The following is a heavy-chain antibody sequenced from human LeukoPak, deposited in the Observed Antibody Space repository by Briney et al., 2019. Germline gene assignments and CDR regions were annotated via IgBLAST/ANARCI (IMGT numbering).Heavy chain of an antibody. CDR2: IYHNGTT. J-gene: IGHJ6*02. D-gene: IGHD3-10*01. Sequence: SETLSLTCAVSVGSINSGNWWSWLRQSPGKGLEWIGEIYHNGTTNYNPSLKGRVTISADTYKNHFSLKMTSVTAADTAVYYCATAPMLRGEGGEHYKYGMDVWGQGTTVIVSS. CDR3: ATAPMLRGEGGEHYKYGMDV. CDR1: VGSINSGNW. V-gene: IGHV4-4*02.